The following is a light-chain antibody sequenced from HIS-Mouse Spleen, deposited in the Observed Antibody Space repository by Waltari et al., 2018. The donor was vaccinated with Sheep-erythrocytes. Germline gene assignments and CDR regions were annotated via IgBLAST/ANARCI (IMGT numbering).Light chain of an antibody. CDR3: QQYGSSRQQTFT. V-gene: IGKV3-20*01. Sequence: EIVLTQSPGTLSLSPGERATLSCRASQSVSSSYLAWYQQKPGQAPRLLIYGASSRATGIPDRFSVSGSGTDFTLTISRLEPEDFAVYYCQQYGSSRQQTFTFGPGTKVDIK. CDR2: GAS. J-gene: IGKJ3*01. CDR1: QSVSSSY.